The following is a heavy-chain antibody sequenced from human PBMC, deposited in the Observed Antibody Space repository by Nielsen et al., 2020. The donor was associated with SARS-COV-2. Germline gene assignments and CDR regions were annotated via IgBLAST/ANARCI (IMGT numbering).Heavy chain of an antibody. CDR1: GGSFSGYY. V-gene: IGHV4-34*01. Sequence: SETLSLTCAAYGGSFSGYYWSWIRQPPGKGLEWIGEINHSGSTNYNPSLKSRVTISVDTSKNQFSLKLSSVTAADTAVYYCARGSAIAAAGHYFDYWGQGTLVTVSS. CDR3: ARGSAIAAAGHYFDY. CDR2: INHSGST. J-gene: IGHJ4*02. D-gene: IGHD6-13*01.